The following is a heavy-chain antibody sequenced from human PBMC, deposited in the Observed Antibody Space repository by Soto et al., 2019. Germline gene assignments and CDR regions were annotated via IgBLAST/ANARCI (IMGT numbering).Heavy chain of an antibody. Sequence: VQLLDSGGALVQPGGSLRLSCATSGFTFSNHAMSWVRQAPGKGLEWVSTFTTSGDFTYYADSVKDRFTISRDNSKSTLYLQMNSLRVEDTAVYYCARLVTDWGQGTLVTVSS. D-gene: IGHD4-4*01. CDR2: FTTSGDFT. CDR3: ARLVTD. CDR1: GFTFSNHA. J-gene: IGHJ4*02. V-gene: IGHV3-23*01.